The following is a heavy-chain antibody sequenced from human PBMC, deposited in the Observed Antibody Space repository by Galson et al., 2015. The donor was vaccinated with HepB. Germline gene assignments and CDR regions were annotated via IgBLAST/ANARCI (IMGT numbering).Heavy chain of an antibody. D-gene: IGHD2-15*01. V-gene: IGHV3-30*04. CDR3: ATGGIVVVASAPIGGAFDI. J-gene: IGHJ3*02. CDR2: ISYDGSSK. CDR1: RSTFTTFA. Sequence: SLRLSCAASRSTFTTFAMHWVRQAPGKGLEWVAFISYDGSSKYYADSVKGRFTISRDNSRNRLHLQMSSRRAEDTAVYYCATGGIVVVASAPIGGAFDIWGRGTMVTVSS.